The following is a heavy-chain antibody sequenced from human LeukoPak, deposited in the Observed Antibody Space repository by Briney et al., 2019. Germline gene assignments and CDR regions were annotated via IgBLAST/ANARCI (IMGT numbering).Heavy chain of an antibody. Sequence: PGGSLRLSCAASGFTFSSYAMSWVRQAPGKGLEWVSAISGSGGSTYYADSVKGRFTISRDNSKNTLYLQMNSLRAEDTAVYYCAKERTDNDFWGGYSLYYYGMAVWGKGTTVT. CDR3: AKERTDNDFWGGYSLYYYGMAV. V-gene: IGHV3-23*01. J-gene: IGHJ6*04. CDR1: GFTFSSYA. CDR2: ISGSGGST. D-gene: IGHD3-3*01.